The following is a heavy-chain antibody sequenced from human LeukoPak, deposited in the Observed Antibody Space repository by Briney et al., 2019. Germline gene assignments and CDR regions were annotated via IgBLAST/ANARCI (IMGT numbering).Heavy chain of an antibody. CDR2: IYTSGST. Sequence: SEILSLTCTVSGGSISSYYWSWIRQPAGKGLECIGSIYTSGSTNYHPSLKSRVPMSVATSKNHFSLTLSSVTAADTTVDYCARGNGDYDDAEYFQHWGQGTLVTASS. V-gene: IGHV4-4*07. CDR1: GGSISSYY. J-gene: IGHJ1*01. CDR3: ARGNGDYDDAEYFQH. D-gene: IGHD4-17*01.